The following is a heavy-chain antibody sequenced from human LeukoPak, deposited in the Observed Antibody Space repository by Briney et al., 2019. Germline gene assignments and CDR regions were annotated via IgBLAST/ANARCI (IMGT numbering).Heavy chain of an antibody. CDR1: GYTFTDYY. CDR2: INPNSGGT. CDR3: ARDNSVEDTAWWFDP. V-gene: IGHV1-2*02. D-gene: IGHD4-23*01. Sequence: ASMKVSCKASGYTFTDYYLHWVRQAPGQGLEWMGWINPNSGGTNSAQKFQGRVTMTRDTSISTAYMELSSLRSDDTAVYYCARDNSVEDTAWWFDPWGQGTLVTVSS. J-gene: IGHJ5*02.